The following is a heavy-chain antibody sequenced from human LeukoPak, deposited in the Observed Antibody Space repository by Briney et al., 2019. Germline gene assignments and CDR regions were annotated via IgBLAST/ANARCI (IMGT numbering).Heavy chain of an antibody. J-gene: IGHJ4*02. D-gene: IGHD3-10*01. CDR1: GFTFSSYG. CDR3: ASGVTMVRTKPSESLFDY. CDR2: IRYDGSNK. Sequence: GGSLRLSCAASGFTFSSYGMHWVRQAPGKGLEWVAFIRYDGSNKYYADSVKGRFTISRDNSKNTLYLQMNSLRAEDTAVYYYASGVTMVRTKPSESLFDYWGQGTLVTVSS. V-gene: IGHV3-30*02.